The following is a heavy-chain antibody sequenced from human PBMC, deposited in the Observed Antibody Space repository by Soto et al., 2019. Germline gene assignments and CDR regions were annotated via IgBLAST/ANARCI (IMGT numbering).Heavy chain of an antibody. J-gene: IGHJ4*02. V-gene: IGHV3-64*01. CDR2: ISSNGGST. CDR1: GFTFSSYA. D-gene: IGHD3-10*01. Sequence: GGSLRLSCAASGFTFSSYAMHWVRQAPGKGLEYVSAISSNGGSTYYANSVKGRFTISRDNSKNTLYLQMNSLRAEDTAVYYCAKHQKEYYYGSGSYYKYFDYWGQGTLVTAPQ. CDR3: AKHQKEYYYGSGSYYKYFDY.